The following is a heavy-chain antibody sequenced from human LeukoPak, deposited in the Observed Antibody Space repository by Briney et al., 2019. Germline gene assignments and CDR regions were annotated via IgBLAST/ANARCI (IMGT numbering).Heavy chain of an antibody. CDR2: ISSSSSTI. Sequence: GGSLRLSCAASGFTFSSYSMNWVRQAPGKGLEWVSYISSSSSTIYYADSVKGRFTISRDNAKNSLYLQMNSLRAEDTAVYYCARARRDDSSGYRESYYFDYWGQGTLVTVSS. CDR3: ARARRDDSSGYRESYYFDY. V-gene: IGHV3-48*04. CDR1: GFTFSSYS. J-gene: IGHJ4*02. D-gene: IGHD3-22*01.